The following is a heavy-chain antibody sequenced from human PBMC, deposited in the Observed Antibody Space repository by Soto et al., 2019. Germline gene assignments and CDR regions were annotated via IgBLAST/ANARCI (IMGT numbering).Heavy chain of an antibody. V-gene: IGHV3-23*01. Sequence: GGSLRLSCVASGSMFSSYAMNWVRQAPGKGLEWVSSLTWNSAIVYYEDSVKGRFTVSRDNSKNTLYLQMNSLRAEDTAVYYCAKDAGLGKFDPWGQGTLVTVSS. D-gene: IGHD3-9*01. CDR3: AKDAGLGKFDP. CDR2: LTWNSAIV. CDR1: GSMFSSYA. J-gene: IGHJ5*02.